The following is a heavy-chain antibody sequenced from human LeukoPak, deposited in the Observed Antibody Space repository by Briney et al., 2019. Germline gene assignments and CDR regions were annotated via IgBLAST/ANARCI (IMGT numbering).Heavy chain of an antibody. J-gene: IGHJ5*02. V-gene: IGHV3-7*01. Sequence: TGGSLRLSCVASGFALGTYWMTWVRQAPGEGLEWVANINEDASRTLYADSVRGRFTISRDNAKNSLYLQMDSLRDEDTALYYCARDRGIAAAGTVGWFDPWGQGTLVTVSS. D-gene: IGHD6-13*01. CDR1: GFALGTYW. CDR3: ARDRGIAAAGTVGWFDP. CDR2: INEDASRT.